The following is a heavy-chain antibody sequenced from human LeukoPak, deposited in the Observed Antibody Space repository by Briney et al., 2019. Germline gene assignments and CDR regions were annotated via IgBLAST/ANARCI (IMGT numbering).Heavy chain of an antibody. Sequence: SETLSLTCTVSGGSISSYYWSWIRQPPGKGLEWIGYIYYSGSTNYNPSLKSRVTISVDTSKNQFSLKLSSVTAADTAVYYCAREGRSGYSYWGQGTLVTVSS. CDR1: GGSISSYY. CDR3: AREGRSGYSY. CDR2: IYYSGST. D-gene: IGHD3-3*01. V-gene: IGHV4-59*01. J-gene: IGHJ4*02.